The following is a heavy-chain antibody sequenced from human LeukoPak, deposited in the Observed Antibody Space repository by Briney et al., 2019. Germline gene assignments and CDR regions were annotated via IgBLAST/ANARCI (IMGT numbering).Heavy chain of an antibody. V-gene: IGHV4-34*01. CDR2: INHSGST. J-gene: IGHJ4*02. Sequence: SETLSLTCAAYGGSFSGYYWSWIRQPPGKGLEWIGEINHSGSTNYNPSLKGRVTISVDTSKNQFSLKLSSVTAADTAVYYCARGRRASGYRPTSLDYWGQGTLVTVSS. D-gene: IGHD3-22*01. CDR3: ARGRRASGYRPTSLDY. CDR1: GGSFSGYY.